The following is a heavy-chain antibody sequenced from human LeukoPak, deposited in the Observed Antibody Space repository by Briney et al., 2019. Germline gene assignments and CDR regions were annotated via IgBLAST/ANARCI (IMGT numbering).Heavy chain of an antibody. CDR3: ARRDIVVVPAVTGGFDY. J-gene: IGHJ4*02. V-gene: IGHV4-34*01. D-gene: IGHD2-2*01. CDR2: INHSGST. CDR1: GGSFSGYY. Sequence: SETLSLTCAVYGGSFSGYYWSWIRQPPGKGLEWIGEINHSGSTNYNPSLKSRVTISVDTSKNQFSLKLSSVTAADTAVYYCARRDIVVVPAVTGGFDYWGQGTLVTVSS.